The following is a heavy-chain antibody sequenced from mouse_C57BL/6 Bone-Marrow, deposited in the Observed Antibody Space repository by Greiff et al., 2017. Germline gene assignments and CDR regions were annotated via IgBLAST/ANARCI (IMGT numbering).Heavy chain of an antibody. CDR2: IYPGSGNT. J-gene: IGHJ3*01. CDR3: ARGSSGYGAY. V-gene: IGHV1-66*01. D-gene: IGHD3-2*02. Sequence: QVQLQQSGPELVKPGASVKISCKASGYSFTSYYIHWVKQRPGQGLEWIGWIYPGSGNTKYNEKFKGKATLTADTSSSSAYMQLSSLTSEDSAVYYCARGSSGYGAYWGQGTLVTVSA. CDR1: GYSFTSYY.